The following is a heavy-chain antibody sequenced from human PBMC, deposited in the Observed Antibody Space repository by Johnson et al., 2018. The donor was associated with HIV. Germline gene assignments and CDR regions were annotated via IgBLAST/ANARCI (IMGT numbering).Heavy chain of an antibody. CDR3: ARDDSSGWYGLGAFDI. J-gene: IGHJ3*02. CDR1: GFTFSSYA. V-gene: IGHV3-23*04. Sequence: VQLVESGGGLVQPGGSLRLSCAASGFTFSSYAMSWVRQAPGKGLEGVSAISGSGGSTYYADSVKGRFTMSRDNSKNTLYLQMNSLRAEDTAVYYLARDDSSGWYGLGAFDIWGQGTMVTVSS. CDR2: ISGSGGST. D-gene: IGHD6-19*01.